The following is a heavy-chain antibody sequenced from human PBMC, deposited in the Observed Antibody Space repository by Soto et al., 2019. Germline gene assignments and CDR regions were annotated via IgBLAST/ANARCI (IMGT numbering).Heavy chain of an antibody. Sequence: GGSLRLSCAASGLTVSTNFMTWVRQAPGKGLEWVSIIYSGHSTYYADSVKGRFTNSRDHSKNTLYLQMNSLTAEDTAVYYCARELRNSFDYWGQGTLVTVSS. CDR3: ARELRNSFDY. V-gene: IGHV3-53*01. CDR2: IYSGHST. CDR1: GLTVSTNF. J-gene: IGHJ4*02.